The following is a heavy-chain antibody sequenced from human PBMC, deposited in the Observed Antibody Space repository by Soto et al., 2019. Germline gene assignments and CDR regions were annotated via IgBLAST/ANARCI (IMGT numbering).Heavy chain of an antibody. CDR1: GGSFSGYY. CDR3: ARGRGYSYGRDFDY. D-gene: IGHD5-18*01. Sequence: SETLSLTCAVYGGSFSGYYWSWIRQPPGKGLEWIGEINHSGSANYNPSLKSRVTISVDTSKNQFSLKLSSVTAADTAVYYCARGRGYSYGRDFDYWGQGTLVTVSS. V-gene: IGHV4-34*01. CDR2: INHSGSA. J-gene: IGHJ4*02.